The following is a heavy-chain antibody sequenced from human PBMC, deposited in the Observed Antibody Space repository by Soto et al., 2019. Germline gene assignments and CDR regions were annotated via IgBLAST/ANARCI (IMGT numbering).Heavy chain of an antibody. D-gene: IGHD5-12*01. J-gene: IGHJ4*02. Sequence: SETLSLTCAVYGGSFSGYYWSWIRQPPGKGLEWIGEINHSGSTNYNPSLKSRVTISVDTSKNQFSLKLSSVTAADTAVYYCARGRGYSGYVFDYCGQGTLVTVYS. CDR3: ARGRGYSGYVFDY. CDR2: INHSGST. CDR1: GGSFSGYY. V-gene: IGHV4-34*01.